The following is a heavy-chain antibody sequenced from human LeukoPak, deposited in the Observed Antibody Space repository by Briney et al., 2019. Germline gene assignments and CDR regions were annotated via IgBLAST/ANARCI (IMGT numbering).Heavy chain of an antibody. D-gene: IGHD3-22*01. CDR3: ARRPGPGDIYDSSGYL. CDR1: NYTFTSYG. J-gene: IGHJ4*02. Sequence: ASVKVSCKASNYTFTSYGISWVRQAPGQGLEWMAWINAYNGDTNYAQKLQGRVTLTTDTSTSTAYMELRSLRSDDTAVYYCARRPGPGDIYDSSGYLWGQGTLVTVSS. V-gene: IGHV1-18*01. CDR2: INAYNGDT.